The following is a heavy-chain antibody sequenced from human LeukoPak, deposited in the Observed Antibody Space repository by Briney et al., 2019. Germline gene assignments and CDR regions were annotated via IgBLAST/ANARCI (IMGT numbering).Heavy chain of an antibody. J-gene: IGHJ4*02. Sequence: PGGSLRLSCAASRFTFSSYWKHWVRQAPGKGLVWVSRINGDGGTTSYADSVKGRFTISRDNAKSTLYLQMNSLRAEDTAVYYCARGNYGSGSSSDYWGQGTLVTVSS. CDR3: ARGNYGSGSSSDY. D-gene: IGHD3-10*01. V-gene: IGHV3-74*01. CDR2: INGDGGTT. CDR1: RFTFSSYW.